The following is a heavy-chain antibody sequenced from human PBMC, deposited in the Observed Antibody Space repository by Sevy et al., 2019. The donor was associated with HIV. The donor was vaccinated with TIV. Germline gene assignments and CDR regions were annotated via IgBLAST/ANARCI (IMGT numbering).Heavy chain of an antibody. V-gene: IGHV3-48*03. CDR1: GFTLSDYN. D-gene: IGHD3-3*01. Sequence: GGSLGLSCTASGFTLSDYNMNWVRQAPGKGLEWVAYSSRSGNRIFYVDSVKGRFTISRDNAKNSLSLQMNNLSAEDTAIYYCARERFLELDYYYGLDVWGQGTAVTVSS. CDR2: SSRSGNRI. J-gene: IGHJ6*02. CDR3: ARERFLELDYYYGLDV.